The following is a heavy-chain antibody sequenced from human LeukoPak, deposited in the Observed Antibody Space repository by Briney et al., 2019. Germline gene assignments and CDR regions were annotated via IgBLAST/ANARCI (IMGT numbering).Heavy chain of an antibody. D-gene: IGHD3-16*01. Sequence: SETLSLTCVVSGGSLISTDHHWGWIRQTPGKGLEWIGSMSHSGTTYYNPSLMSRVTMSVDTSKNYFSLQLSSVTAADTAVYFCASDWAPGQGRMFDHWGQGTLVTVSS. CDR3: ASDWAPGQGRMFDH. CDR2: MSHSGTT. V-gene: IGHV4-39*07. J-gene: IGHJ4*02. CDR1: GGSLISTDHH.